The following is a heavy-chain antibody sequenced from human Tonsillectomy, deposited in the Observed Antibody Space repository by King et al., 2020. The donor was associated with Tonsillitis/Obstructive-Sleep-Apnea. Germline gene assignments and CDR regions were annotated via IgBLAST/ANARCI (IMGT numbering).Heavy chain of an antibody. CDR1: GFTFSSYG. Sequence: VQLVESGGGVVQPGRSLRLSCAASGFTFSSYGMHWVRQAPGKGLEWVAVISYDGSNKYYADSVKGRFTISRDNSKNTLYLQMNSLRAEDTAVYYCAKGYSYGYWDAFDIWGQGTMVPVSS. D-gene: IGHD5-18*01. CDR2: ISYDGSNK. CDR3: AKGYSYGYWDAFDI. J-gene: IGHJ3*02. V-gene: IGHV3-30*18.